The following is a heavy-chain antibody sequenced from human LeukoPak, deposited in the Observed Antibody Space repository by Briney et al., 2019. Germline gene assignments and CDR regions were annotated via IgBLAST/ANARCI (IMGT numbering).Heavy chain of an antibody. CDR1: GYTFTSYA. CDR2: INAGNGNT. CDR3: ARDHGYSGYDDAFDI. D-gene: IGHD5-12*01. Sequence: GASVKVSCKASGYTFTSYAIHWVRQAPGQRLEWMGWINAGNGNTKYSQKFQGRVTITRDTSASTAYMELSSLRSEDTAVYYCARDHGYSGYDDAFDIWGQGTMVTVSS. J-gene: IGHJ3*02. V-gene: IGHV1-3*01.